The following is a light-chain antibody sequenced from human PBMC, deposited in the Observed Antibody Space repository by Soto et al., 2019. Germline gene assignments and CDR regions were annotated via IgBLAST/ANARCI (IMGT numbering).Light chain of an antibody. V-gene: IGKV4-1*01. CDR1: QSFLYSSNNKNY. CDR2: WAS. Sequence: DIVMTQSPDSLAVSLGERATINCKSSQSFLYSSNNKNYLAWYQHKPGQPPKLLIHWASTRESGVPDRFSASGSGTDFTLTISSLQADDVAVYYCQQYYISPWTFGQGTKVDIK. J-gene: IGKJ1*01. CDR3: QQYYISPWT.